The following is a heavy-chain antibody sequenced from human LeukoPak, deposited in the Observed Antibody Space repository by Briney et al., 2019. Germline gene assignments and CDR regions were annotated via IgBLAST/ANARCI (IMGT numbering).Heavy chain of an antibody. Sequence: PGGSLRLSCAASGFTFSTFAMAWVRQVPGKGLEWVSVVLGVGITYYADSVKGRFTLSKDNSKKTVYLQMNSLRVEDTAIYYCAKDLHYNDGRWEFDPWGQGTLVTVSS. J-gene: IGHJ5*02. V-gene: IGHV3-23*01. D-gene: IGHD5-24*01. CDR2: VLGVGIT. CDR1: GFTFSTFA. CDR3: AKDLHYNDGRWEFDP.